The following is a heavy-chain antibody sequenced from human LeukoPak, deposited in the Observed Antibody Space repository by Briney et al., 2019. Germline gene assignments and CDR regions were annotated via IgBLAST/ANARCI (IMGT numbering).Heavy chain of an antibody. J-gene: IGHJ4*02. V-gene: IGHV3-21*01. CDR3: ARDSSHCDILTGYSNTDY. D-gene: IGHD3-9*01. Sequence: GSLRLSCAVSGFTFSSYAMSWVRQAPGKGLEWVSSISSSSYIYYADSVKGRFTISRDNAKNSLYLQMNSLRAEDTAVYYCARDSSHCDILTGYSNTDYWGQGTLVTVSS. CDR2: ISSSSYI. CDR1: GFTFSSYA.